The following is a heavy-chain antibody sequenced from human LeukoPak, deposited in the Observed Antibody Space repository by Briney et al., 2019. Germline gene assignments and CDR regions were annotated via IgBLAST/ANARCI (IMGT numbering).Heavy chain of an antibody. D-gene: IGHD6-13*01. V-gene: IGHV4-59*08. CDR3: ARLGGIAAANGFF. J-gene: IGHJ4*02. CDR2: IYYSGST. Sequence: PSETLSLTCTVSGGSISSYYWSWIRQPPGKGLEWIGYIYYSGSTNYNPSLKSRVTISVDTSKNQFSLKLSSVTAADTAVYYCARLGGIAAANGFFWGQGTLVTVSS. CDR1: GGSISSYY.